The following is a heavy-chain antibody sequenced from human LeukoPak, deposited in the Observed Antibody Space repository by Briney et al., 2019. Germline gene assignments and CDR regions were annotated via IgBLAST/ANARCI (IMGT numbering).Heavy chain of an antibody. CDR3: ARSALNNWLDP. J-gene: IGHJ5*02. D-gene: IGHD6-25*01. CDR2: IYPGDSDT. V-gene: IGHV5-51*01. Sequence: GESLKISCKGSGYTFTNYWIAWVRQMTGKGLEGMGIIYPGDSDTRYSPSFQGQVTISADKSISTTYLQWTSLKASDTAMYYCARSALNNWLDPWGQGTLVTLSS. CDR1: GYTFTNYW.